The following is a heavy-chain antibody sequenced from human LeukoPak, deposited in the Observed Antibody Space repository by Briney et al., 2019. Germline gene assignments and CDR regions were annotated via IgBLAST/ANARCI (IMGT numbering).Heavy chain of an antibody. CDR2: IWDNGNNK. J-gene: IGHJ4*02. V-gene: IGHV3-33*01. CDR3: ARHTVGVPTHFDY. D-gene: IGHD1-26*01. Sequence: GRALRLSCVASGLIFSDYGMHWVRQAPGKGLEGVGVIWDNGNNKYADSVSGPLPTTSDNSKNTQYPQIASLRAEDTPVYYCARHTVGVPTHFDYWGQGTLATVPS. CDR1: GLIFSDYG.